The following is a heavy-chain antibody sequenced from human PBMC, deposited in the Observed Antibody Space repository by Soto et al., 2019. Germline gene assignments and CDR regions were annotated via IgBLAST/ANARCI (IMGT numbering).Heavy chain of an antibody. CDR3: AKTYSNGWPYYLDY. CDR1: GFTFSAYG. D-gene: IGHD6-19*01. V-gene: IGHV3-23*01. CDR2: VSGSGGTT. J-gene: IGHJ4*02. Sequence: PGGSLRLSCAAYGFTFSAYGLSWVRQAPGKGLEWVSTVSGSGGTTYYAVSVKGRFTISRESSKNTLYLQMDSLRADDTAVYFCAKTYSNGWPYYLDYWGQGTLVTVS.